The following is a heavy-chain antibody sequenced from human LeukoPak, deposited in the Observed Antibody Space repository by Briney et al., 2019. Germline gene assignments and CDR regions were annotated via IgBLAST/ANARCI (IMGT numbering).Heavy chain of an antibody. Sequence: ASVKVSCKASGYTFSCYYMHWVRQAPGQGLEWMGWINPNSGGTNYAQKFQGRVTMTRDTSISTAYMELSRLRSDDTAVYSGAKDRIADRPSNWFDPWGQGTLVTVSS. D-gene: IGHD6-6*01. CDR2: INPNSGGT. CDR3: AKDRIADRPSNWFDP. J-gene: IGHJ5*02. CDR1: GYTFSCYY. V-gene: IGHV1-2*02.